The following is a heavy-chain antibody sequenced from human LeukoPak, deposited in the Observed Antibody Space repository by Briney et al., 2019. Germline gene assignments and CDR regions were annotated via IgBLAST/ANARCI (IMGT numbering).Heavy chain of an antibody. D-gene: IGHD3-10*01. V-gene: IGHV1-18*01. CDR3: ARNYYGSGTAWFDP. CDR2: ISAYNGNT. Sequence: GASVKVSCKASGYTFTSYGISWVRQAPGQGLEWMGWISAYNGNTNYAQKLQGRVTMTTDTSTSTAYMELRSLRSDDTAVYYCARNYYGSGTAWFDPWGQGTLVTVSS. J-gene: IGHJ5*02. CDR1: GYTFTSYG.